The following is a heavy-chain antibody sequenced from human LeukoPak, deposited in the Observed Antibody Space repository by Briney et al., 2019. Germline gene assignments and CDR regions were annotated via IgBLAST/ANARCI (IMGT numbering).Heavy chain of an antibody. CDR2: IHYNGNT. V-gene: IGHV4-39*07. D-gene: IGHD3-22*01. CDR3: ARDVRDSSGFYLRAFDY. J-gene: IGHJ4*02. Sequence: SETLSLTCTVSGGSIRSFDNYWVWIRQPPGKGLEWIGGIHYNGNTYYYPSLKSRVTISVDTSKNQFSLRLSSVAAADTAVYYCARDVRDSSGFYLRAFDYWGQGTLVTVSS. CDR1: GGSIRSFDNY.